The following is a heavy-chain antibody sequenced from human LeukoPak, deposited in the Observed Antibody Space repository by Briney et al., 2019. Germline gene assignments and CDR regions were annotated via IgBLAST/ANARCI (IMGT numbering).Heavy chain of an antibody. D-gene: IGHD6-13*01. Sequence: SVKVSCKASGGSFTSYPISWVRQPPGQGLEWMGGILPVFGPPNYARGFQGRVTLSADDSTTTAFMELTSLRSEDTAGYYCARGSASNWPVDIWGQGTLVTVSS. J-gene: IGHJ4*02. CDR1: GGSFTSYP. V-gene: IGHV1-69*01. CDR3: ARGSASNWPVDI. CDR2: ILPVFGPP.